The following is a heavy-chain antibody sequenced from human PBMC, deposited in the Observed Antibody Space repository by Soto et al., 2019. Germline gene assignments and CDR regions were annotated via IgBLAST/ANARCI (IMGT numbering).Heavy chain of an antibody. CDR1: GGSISSYY. D-gene: IGHD3-10*01. V-gene: IGHV4-59*01. CDR2: IYYSGST. J-gene: IGHJ6*02. Sequence: SETLSLTCTVSGGSISSYYWSWIRQPPGKGLEWIGYIYYSGSTNYNPSLKSRVTISVDTSKNQFSLKLSSVTAADTAVYYCARCGFAGAGYYGMDVWGQGTTVTVS. CDR3: ARCGFAGAGYYGMDV.